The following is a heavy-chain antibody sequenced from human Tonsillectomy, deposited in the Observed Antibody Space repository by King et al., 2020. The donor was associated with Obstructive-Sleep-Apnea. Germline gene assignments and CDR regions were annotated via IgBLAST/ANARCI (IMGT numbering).Heavy chain of an antibody. D-gene: IGHD5-12*01. CDR3: ARNSGYDYYFDY. CDR1: GYTFTGYY. Sequence: QLVQSGAEVKKPGASVKVSCKASGYTFTGYYMHWVRQAPGQGLEWMGWINPDTGDTHFAQNFQGRVTMTRDTSISTAYMELSRLRSDDTAVYYCARNSGYDYYFDYWGQGTLATVSS. CDR2: INPDTGDT. J-gene: IGHJ4*02. V-gene: IGHV1-2*02.